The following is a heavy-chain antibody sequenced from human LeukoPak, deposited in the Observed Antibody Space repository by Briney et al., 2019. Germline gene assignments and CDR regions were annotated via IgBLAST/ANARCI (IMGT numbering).Heavy chain of an antibody. Sequence: GEPLKISCKASGYSFSDYWIGWVRHMPGKGLEWMTITYPGDSETRYSPSLQGQVTISADKSINTVYLQWNSLRASDTAMYYCARQRGYRMTKDGFDVWGQGTMITVSS. D-gene: IGHD2-2*03. V-gene: IGHV5-51*01. CDR1: GYSFSDYW. J-gene: IGHJ3*01. CDR2: TYPGDSET. CDR3: ARQRGYRMTKDGFDV.